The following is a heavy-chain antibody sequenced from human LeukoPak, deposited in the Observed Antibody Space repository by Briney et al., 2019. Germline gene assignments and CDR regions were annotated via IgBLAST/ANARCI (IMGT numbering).Heavy chain of an antibody. D-gene: IGHD6-25*01. V-gene: IGHV4-39*07. CDR2: IYYSGST. CDR3: ARVLKRLPGWFDP. J-gene: IGHJ5*02. Sequence: SETLSLTCTVSGGSISSSSYYWGWIRQPPGKGLEWIGSIYYSGSTYYNPSLKSRVTISVDTSKNQFSLKLSSVTAADTAVYYCARVLKRLPGWFDPWGQGTLVTVSS. CDR1: GGSISSSSYY.